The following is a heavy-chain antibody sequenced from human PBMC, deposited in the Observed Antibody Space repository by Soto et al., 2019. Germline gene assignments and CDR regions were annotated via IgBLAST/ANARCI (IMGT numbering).Heavy chain of an antibody. CDR2: MYYSGST. J-gene: IGHJ4*02. V-gene: IGHV4-59*08. CDR1: GASISSYY. D-gene: IGHD5-18*01. CDR3: ALQLPQGCLDS. Sequence: SETLSLTCSISGASISSYYWTWVRQSPGKRLEWIGKMYYSGSTDYNPSLKSRVTMSIDTSKKQFSLKLTSVTAADTAVYYCALQLPQGCLDSWGQGTRVTVSS.